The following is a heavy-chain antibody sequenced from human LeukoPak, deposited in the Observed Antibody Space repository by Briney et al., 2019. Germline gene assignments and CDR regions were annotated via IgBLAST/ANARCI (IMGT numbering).Heavy chain of an antibody. CDR2: IYYSGST. CDR1: GGSISSSSYY. D-gene: IGHD6-13*01. Sequence: SETLSLTCTVSGGSISSSSYYWGWIRQPPGKGLEWIGSIYYSGSTYYNPSLKSRVTISVDTSKNQFSLKLSSETAADTAVYYCARHTLAAAGTWWFDPWGQGTLVTVSS. V-gene: IGHV4-39*01. CDR3: ARHTLAAAGTWWFDP. J-gene: IGHJ5*02.